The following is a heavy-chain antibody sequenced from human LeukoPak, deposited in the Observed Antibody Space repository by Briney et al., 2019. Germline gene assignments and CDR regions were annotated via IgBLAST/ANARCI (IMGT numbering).Heavy chain of an antibody. V-gene: IGHV3-48*01. CDR1: GFTLSSYS. CDR3: ARAPRDFASDY. D-gene: IGHD3-3*01. CDR2: ISSSISTI. J-gene: IGHJ4*02. Sequence: GGSLRLSCAASGFTLSSYSMNWVRQAPGKGLEWVSYISSSISTIYYADSVKGRFTISRDNAKNSLYLQMNSLRAEDTAVYYCARAPRDFASDYWGQGTLVTVSS.